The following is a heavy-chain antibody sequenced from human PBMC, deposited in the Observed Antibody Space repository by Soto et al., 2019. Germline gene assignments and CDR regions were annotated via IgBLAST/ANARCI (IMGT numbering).Heavy chain of an antibody. CDR3: ATPLMQQLVRGYYYGMDV. V-gene: IGHV4-59*01. CDR1: GGSISSYY. J-gene: IGHJ6*02. D-gene: IGHD6-13*01. Sequence: SETLSLTCTVSGGSISSYYWNWIRQSPGKGLEWIGYMYYSGSTKYNPSHKSRVTISVDNSKNTLYLQMNSLRAEDTAVYYCATPLMQQLVRGYYYGMDVWGQGTTVTVSS. CDR2: MYYSGST.